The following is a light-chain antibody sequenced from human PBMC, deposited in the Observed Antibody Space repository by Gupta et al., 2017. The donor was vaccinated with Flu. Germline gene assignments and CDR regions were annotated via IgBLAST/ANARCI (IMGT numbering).Light chain of an antibody. Sequence: QSVLTQPPSVSGAPGQRVTISCTGSSSNIGAGYDVHWYQQLPGTAPKLLIYGNSNRPSGVPERFSGSKSGTSASLAITGLQAEDEAEYYCQSYDSSLRGWVFGGGTKLTVL. CDR2: GNS. CDR3: QSYDSSLRGWV. J-gene: IGLJ3*02. CDR1: SSNIGAGYD. V-gene: IGLV1-40*01.